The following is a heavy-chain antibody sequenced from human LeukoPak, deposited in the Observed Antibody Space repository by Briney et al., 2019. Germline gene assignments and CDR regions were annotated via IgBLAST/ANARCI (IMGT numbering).Heavy chain of an antibody. D-gene: IGHD2-15*01. CDR3: AKLVAAASNFDY. J-gene: IGHJ4*02. CDR1: GFTFSSYG. Sequence: GGSLRLSCAASGFTFSSYGMHWIRQAPGKGLEWVAVISFDGSNKYYADSVKGRFTISRDNSKNTLYLQMSSLRVEDTAVYYCAKLVAAASNFDYWGQGTLVTVSS. CDR2: ISFDGSNK. V-gene: IGHV3-30*18.